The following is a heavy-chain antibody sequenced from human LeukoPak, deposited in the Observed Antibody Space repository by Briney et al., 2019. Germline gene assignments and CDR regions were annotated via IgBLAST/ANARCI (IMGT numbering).Heavy chain of an antibody. CDR3: ARENGIVGASGSSFDY. D-gene: IGHD1-26*01. CDR2: VNSDGYST. J-gene: IGHJ4*02. CDR1: GFTFSGYW. Sequence: GVTLRLSCAASGFTFSGYWVHWVRQAPGKGLVWVSRVNSDGYSTIYADSVKGRFTISRENAKNTLYLQMNSLRAEDTAVYYCARENGIVGASGSSFDYWGQGTLVTVSS. V-gene: IGHV3-74*01.